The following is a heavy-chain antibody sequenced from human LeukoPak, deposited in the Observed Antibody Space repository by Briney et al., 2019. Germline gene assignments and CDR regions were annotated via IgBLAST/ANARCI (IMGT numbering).Heavy chain of an antibody. V-gene: IGHV4-4*02. CDR3: ARSLYCSSTSCPSPGNWFDP. D-gene: IGHD2-2*01. Sequence: GSLRLSCAASGFTFSSYWMNWARQPPGKGLEWIGEIYHSGSTNYNPSLKSRVTISVDKSKNQFSLKLSSVTAADTAVYYCARSLYCSSTSCPSPGNWFDPWGQGTLVTVSS. CDR1: GFTFSSYW. J-gene: IGHJ5*02. CDR2: IYHSGST.